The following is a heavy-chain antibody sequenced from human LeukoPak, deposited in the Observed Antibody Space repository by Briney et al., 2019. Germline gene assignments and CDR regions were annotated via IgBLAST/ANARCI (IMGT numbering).Heavy chain of an antibody. Sequence: PGGSLRLSCAASGFTFSSYAMSWVRQAPGRGLEWVAFIRYDGSNKYYADSVKGRFTISRDNSKNTLYLQMNSLRAEDTAVYYCAKASIAAPSGYYYYYMDVWGKGTTVTVSS. CDR1: GFTFSSYA. D-gene: IGHD6-6*01. J-gene: IGHJ6*03. V-gene: IGHV3-30*02. CDR2: IRYDGSNK. CDR3: AKASIAAPSGYYYYYMDV.